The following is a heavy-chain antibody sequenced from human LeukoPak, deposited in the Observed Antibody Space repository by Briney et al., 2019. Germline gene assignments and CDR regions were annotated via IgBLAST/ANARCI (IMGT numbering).Heavy chain of an antibody. CDR3: ARFTRSSGIDY. Sequence: SETLSLTCTVSGGSISSYYWSGIRQPAGKGLEWIGRIYTTGSTNYNPSLKSRVTMSVDTSKNQFSLKLTSVTAADTAVYYCARFTRSSGIDYWGQGTLVTVSS. V-gene: IGHV4-4*07. CDR1: GGSISSYY. D-gene: IGHD6-19*01. J-gene: IGHJ4*02. CDR2: IYTTGST.